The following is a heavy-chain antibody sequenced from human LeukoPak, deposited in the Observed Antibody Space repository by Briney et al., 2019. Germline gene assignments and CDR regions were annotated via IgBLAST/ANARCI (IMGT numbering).Heavy chain of an antibody. D-gene: IGHD1-26*01. Sequence: SETLSLTCTVAGGSISSYYWSWIRQPAGKVLEWIGRIYTSWSTNYNPSLKSRVTMSVDTSNNQFSLKLRSVTVADTAVYYCARGVVGVVDYWGQGPLVPVSS. V-gene: IGHV4-4*07. CDR1: GGSISSYY. J-gene: IGHJ4*02. CDR2: IYTSWST. CDR3: ARGVVGVVDY.